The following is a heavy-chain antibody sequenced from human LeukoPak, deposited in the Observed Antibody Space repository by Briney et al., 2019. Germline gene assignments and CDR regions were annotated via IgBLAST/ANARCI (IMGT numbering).Heavy chain of an antibody. V-gene: IGHV4-38-2*01. D-gene: IGHD4-17*01. CDR1: GYSISSGYY. J-gene: IGHJ2*01. CDR2: IYHSGNT. Sequence: SETLSLTCAASGYSISSGYYWGWIRQPPGKGLEWIGSIYHSGNTYYNPSLKSRVTISVDTSKNQFFLKVTSVTAADAAVYYCARPKYGDAAYFALWGRGALVTVSS. CDR3: ARPKYGDAAYFAL.